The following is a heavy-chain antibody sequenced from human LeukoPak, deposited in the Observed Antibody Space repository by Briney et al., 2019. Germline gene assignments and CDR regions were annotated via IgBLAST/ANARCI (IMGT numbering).Heavy chain of an antibody. V-gene: IGHV4-4*02. CDR2: IYHSGST. D-gene: IGHD2-2*02. J-gene: IGHJ5*02. CDR3: ARQEQQLIYDWFDP. CDR1: GGSISSSNW. Sequence: SETLSLTCAVSGGSISSSNWWSWVRQPPGKGLEWSGEIYHSGSTNYNPSLKSRVTISIDKSKNKFSLKLSSVTAADRAVYYCARQEQQLIYDWFDPWGQGNLVTVSS.